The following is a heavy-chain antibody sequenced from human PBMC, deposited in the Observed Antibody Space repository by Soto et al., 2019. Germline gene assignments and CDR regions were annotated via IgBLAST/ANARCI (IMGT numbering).Heavy chain of an antibody. V-gene: IGHV3-74*01. D-gene: IGHD3-3*01. CDR2: INSDGSST. J-gene: IGHJ6*02. CDR3: ARGEYDFWSGYWSYYGMDV. CDR1: GFTFSSYW. Sequence: GGSLRLSCAASGFTFSSYWMHWVRQAPGKGLVWVSRINSDGSSTSYADSVKGRFTISRDNAKNTLYLQMNSLRAEDTAVYYCARGEYDFWSGYWSYYGMDVWGQGTTVTVSS.